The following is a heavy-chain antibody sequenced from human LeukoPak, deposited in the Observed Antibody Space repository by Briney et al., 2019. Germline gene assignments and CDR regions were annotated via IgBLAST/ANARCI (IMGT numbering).Heavy chain of an antibody. CDR1: GFTVSGNY. J-gene: IGHJ3*02. CDR2: IYSGDST. CDR3: ARVFWEKDGFIGAFDI. Sequence: PGGSLRLSCAASGFTVSGNYMSWVRQAPGKGLEWVSIIYSGDSTYYADSVKGGFTISRDNSKNTLYLQMNSLRAEDTAVYYCARVFWEKDGFIGAFDIWGQGTMVTVSS. V-gene: IGHV3-66*01. D-gene: IGHD3-3*01.